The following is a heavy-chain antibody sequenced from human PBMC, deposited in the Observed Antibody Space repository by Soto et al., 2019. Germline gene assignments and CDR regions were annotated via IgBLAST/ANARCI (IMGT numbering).Heavy chain of an antibody. J-gene: IGHJ4*02. CDR1: GYTFTSYG. CDR2: ISAYNGNT. Sequence: ASVKVSCKASGYTFTSYGISWVRQAPGQGLEWMGWISAYNGNTNYAQKLQGRVTMTTDTSTSTAYMELRSLRSDDTAVYYCARELEDSSSSRYFDYWGQGTLVNVSS. V-gene: IGHV1-18*01. CDR3: ARELEDSSSSRYFDY. D-gene: IGHD6-6*01.